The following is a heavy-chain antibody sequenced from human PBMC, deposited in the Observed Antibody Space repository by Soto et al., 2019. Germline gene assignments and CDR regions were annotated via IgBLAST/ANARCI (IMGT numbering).Heavy chain of an antibody. D-gene: IGHD3-10*01. CDR3: ARDPAGYGSGSRHGMDV. J-gene: IGHJ6*02. CDR2: IIPILGIA. Sequence: QVQLVQSGAEVKKPGSSVKVSCKASGGTFSSYTISWVRQAPGQGLEWMGRIIPILGIANYAQKFQGRVTITADKSTSTANMELSSMRSEDTAVYYGARDPAGYGSGSRHGMDVWGQGTTVTVSS. V-gene: IGHV1-69*08. CDR1: GGTFSSYT.